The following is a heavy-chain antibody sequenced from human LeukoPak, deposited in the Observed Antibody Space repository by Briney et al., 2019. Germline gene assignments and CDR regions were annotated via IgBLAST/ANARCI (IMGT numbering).Heavy chain of an antibody. CDR1: GGSFSGYY. J-gene: IGHJ5*02. Sequence: SETLSLTCAVYGGSFSGYYWSWIRQPPGKGLEWIGEINHSGSTNYNPSLKSRVTISVDTSKNQSSLKLSSVTAADTAVYYCARGRIAVAGSHLDPWGQGTLVTVSS. CDR3: ARGRIAVAGSHLDP. V-gene: IGHV4-34*01. CDR2: INHSGST. D-gene: IGHD6-19*01.